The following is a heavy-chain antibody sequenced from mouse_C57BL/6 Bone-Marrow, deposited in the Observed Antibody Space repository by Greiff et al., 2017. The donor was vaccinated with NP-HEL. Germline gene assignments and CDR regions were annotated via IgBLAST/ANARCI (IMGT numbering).Heavy chain of an antibody. D-gene: IGHD4-1*01. J-gene: IGHJ2*01. CDR2: IYPGDGDT. Sequence: VQLQQSGPELVKPGASVKISCKASGYTFTDYYMNWVKQSHGKSLEWIGRIYPGDGDTNYNGKFKGKATLTADKSSSTAYMQLSSLTSEDSAVYFCARGELGGGDYWGQGTTLTVSS. CDR1: GYTFTDYY. V-gene: IGHV1-82*01. CDR3: ARGELGGGDY.